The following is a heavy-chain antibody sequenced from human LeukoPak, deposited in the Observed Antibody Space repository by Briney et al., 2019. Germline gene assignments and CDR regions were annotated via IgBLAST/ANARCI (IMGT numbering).Heavy chain of an antibody. CDR3: ARRQGCSSTSCPPDY. CDR2: IYPGDSDT. V-gene: IGHV5-51*01. J-gene: IGHJ4*02. D-gene: IGHD2-2*01. CDR1: GYSFTTYW. Sequence: GESLKISCRGSGYSFTTYWIGWVRQMPGKGLEWMGIIYPGDSDTRYTPSFQGQVTKSADKSINTAYLQWSSLKASDTAMYYCARRQGCSSTSCPPDYWGQGTLVTASP.